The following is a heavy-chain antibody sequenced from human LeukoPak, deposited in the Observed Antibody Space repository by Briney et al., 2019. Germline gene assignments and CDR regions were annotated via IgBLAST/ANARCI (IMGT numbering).Heavy chain of an antibody. CDR1: GFNLSNYG. CDR2: ISSSSHTV. V-gene: IGHV3-48*01. D-gene: IGHD6-6*01. Sequence: GGPLRLSCAASGFNLSNYGMNWVRQAPGKGLEWISYISSSSHTVYYADSVKGRFTISRDNSKNTLYLQMNSLRAEDTAVYYCAKEGRIAAYFDYWGQGTLVTVSS. J-gene: IGHJ4*02. CDR3: AKEGRIAAYFDY.